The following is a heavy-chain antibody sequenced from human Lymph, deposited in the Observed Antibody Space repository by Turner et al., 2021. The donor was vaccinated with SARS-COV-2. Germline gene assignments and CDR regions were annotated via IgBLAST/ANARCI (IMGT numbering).Heavy chain of an antibody. CDR2: ISGDGGST. D-gene: IGHD5-12*01. CDR3: AKEGLSGRRLQFVPYFAY. Sequence: EVQLVESGGGVVQPGGSLALPFAASVFPFDDYAMHWVRQAPGKGLEWVSLISGDGGSTYYADSVKGRFTISRDDSKNSLYLQINSLRTEDTALYYCAKEGLSGRRLQFVPYFAYWGQGTLVSVSS. V-gene: IGHV3-43*02. CDR1: VFPFDDYA. J-gene: IGHJ4*02.